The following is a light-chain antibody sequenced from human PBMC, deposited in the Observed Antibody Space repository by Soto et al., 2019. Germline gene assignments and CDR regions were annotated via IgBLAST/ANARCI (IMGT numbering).Light chain of an antibody. CDR1: QKISSTV. CDR3: QQCGGSPT. Sequence: EIVLTQSPGILSLSPGERASLSCRASQKISSTVLAWYQQKPGQAPRIRIYGASSRTAGIPDRFSGSGSGTDFTLTISRLEPEDFAMYYCQQCGGSPTFGQGTKVDIK. CDR2: GAS. V-gene: IGKV3-20*01. J-gene: IGKJ1*01.